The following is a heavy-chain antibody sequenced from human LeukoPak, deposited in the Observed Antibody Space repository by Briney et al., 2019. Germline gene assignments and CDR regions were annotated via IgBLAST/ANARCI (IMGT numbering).Heavy chain of an antibody. D-gene: IGHD2-21*01. Sequence: GGSLRLSCAASGFTFSNAWMSWVRQAPGKGLEWVGRIKSKTDGGTTDYAAPVKGRLTISRDDSKNTLYLQMNSLKTEDTAVYYCTTDIPEEDAFDIWGQGTMVTVSS. J-gene: IGHJ3*02. V-gene: IGHV3-15*01. CDR3: TTDIPEEDAFDI. CDR2: IKSKTDGGTT. CDR1: GFTFSNAW.